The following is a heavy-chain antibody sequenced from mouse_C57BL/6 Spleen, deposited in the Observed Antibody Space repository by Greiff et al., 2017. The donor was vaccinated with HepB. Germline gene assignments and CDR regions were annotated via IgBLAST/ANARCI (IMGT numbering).Heavy chain of an antibody. CDR1: GFSLTSYG. J-gene: IGHJ2*01. CDR3: ARSNWGGIDY. D-gene: IGHD4-1*01. Sequence: QVQLQQSGPGLVQPSQSLSITCTVSGFSLTSYGVHWVRQSPGKGLEWLGVIWSGGSTDYNAAFISRLSISKDNSKSQVFVKMNSLQADDTAIYYCARSNWGGIDYWGQGTTLTVSS. V-gene: IGHV2-2*01. CDR2: IWSGGST.